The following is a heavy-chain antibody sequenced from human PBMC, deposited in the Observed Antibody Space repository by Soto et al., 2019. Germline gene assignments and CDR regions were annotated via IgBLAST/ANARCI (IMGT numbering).Heavy chain of an antibody. CDR1: GFTFSSYG. CDR3: AKDQDIVVVVAAFGFDY. J-gene: IGHJ4*02. CDR2: ISYDGSNK. D-gene: IGHD2-15*01. V-gene: IGHV3-30*18. Sequence: QVQLVESGGGVVQPGRSLRLSCAASGFTFSSYGMHWVRQAPGKGLEWVAVISYDGSNKYYADSVKGRFTISRDNSKNTLYLQMNSLRAEDTAVYYCAKDQDIVVVVAAFGFDYWGQGTLVTVSS.